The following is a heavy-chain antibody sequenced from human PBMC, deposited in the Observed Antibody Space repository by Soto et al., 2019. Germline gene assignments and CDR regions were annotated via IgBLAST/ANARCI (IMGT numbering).Heavy chain of an antibody. CDR1: GYTFTSYG. Sequence: QVQLVQSGAEVKKPGASVKVSCKASGYTFTSYGISWVRQAPGQGPEWMGWISAYNGNTNYAQKLQGRVTMTTDTSTSTAYMELRSLRSDDTAVYYCARDPGAYCTNGVCYTGWFDPWGQGTLVTVSS. CDR2: ISAYNGNT. CDR3: ARDPGAYCTNGVCYTGWFDP. J-gene: IGHJ5*02. D-gene: IGHD2-8*01. V-gene: IGHV1-18*01.